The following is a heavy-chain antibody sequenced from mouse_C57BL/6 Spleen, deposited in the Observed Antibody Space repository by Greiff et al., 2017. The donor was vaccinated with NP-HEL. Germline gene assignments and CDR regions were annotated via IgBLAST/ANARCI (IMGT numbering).Heavy chain of an antibody. V-gene: IGHV5-4*03. J-gene: IGHJ2*01. Sequence: DVKLVESGGGLVKPGGSLKLSCAASGFTFSSYAMSWVRQTPEKRLEWVATISDGGSYTYYPDNVKGRFTISRDNAKNNLYLQMSHLKSEDTAMYYCARGVNPLDYWGQGTTLTVSS. D-gene: IGHD2-13*01. CDR1: GFTFSSYA. CDR3: ARGVNPLDY. CDR2: ISDGGSYT.